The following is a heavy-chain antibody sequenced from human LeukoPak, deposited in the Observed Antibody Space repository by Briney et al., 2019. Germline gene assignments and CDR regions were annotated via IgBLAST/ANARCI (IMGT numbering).Heavy chain of an antibody. D-gene: IGHD1-26*01. CDR2: INHSGST. V-gene: IGHV4-34*01. J-gene: IGHJ4*02. Sequence: SETLSLTCAVYGGSFSGYYWSWIRQPPGKGLEWIGEINHSGSTNYNPSLKSRVTISVDTSKNQFSLKLSSVTTADTAVYYCARVRRLGAPDYWGQGTLVTVSS. CDR1: GGSFSGYY. CDR3: ARVRRLGAPDY.